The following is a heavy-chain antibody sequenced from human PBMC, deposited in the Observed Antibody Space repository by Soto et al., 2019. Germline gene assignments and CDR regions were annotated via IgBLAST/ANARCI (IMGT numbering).Heavy chain of an antibody. J-gene: IGHJ5*02. CDR3: ARDGYSGSYLGNWFDP. Sequence: PSETLSLTCTVSGGSISSYYWSWIRQPPGKGLEWIGYIYYSGSTNYNPSLKSRVTISVDTSKNQFSLKLSSVTAADTAVYYCARDGYSGSYLGNWFDPWSQGTLVTVSS. V-gene: IGHV4-59*01. CDR2: IYYSGST. CDR1: GGSISSYY. D-gene: IGHD1-26*01.